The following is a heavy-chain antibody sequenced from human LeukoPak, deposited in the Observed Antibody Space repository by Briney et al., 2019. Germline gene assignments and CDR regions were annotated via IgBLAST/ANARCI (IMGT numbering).Heavy chain of an antibody. Sequence: GGSLRLSRAASGFTFSDYYMSWIRQAPGKGLEWVSYISSSGSTIYYADSVKGRFTISRDNAKNSLYLQMNSLGAEDTAVYYCARDLAYYDFWSGYIDYWGQGTLVTVSS. V-gene: IGHV3-11*01. D-gene: IGHD3-3*01. J-gene: IGHJ4*02. CDR1: GFTFSDYY. CDR3: ARDLAYYDFWSGYIDY. CDR2: ISSSGSTI.